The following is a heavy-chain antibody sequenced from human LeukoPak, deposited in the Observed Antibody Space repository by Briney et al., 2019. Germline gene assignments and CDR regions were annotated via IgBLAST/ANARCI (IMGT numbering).Heavy chain of an antibody. D-gene: IGHD3-22*01. CDR1: GLTFSKYW. CDR3: ARDYYDTTGYYYFDY. CDR2: INEGGTGK. V-gene: IGHV3-7*04. Sequence: GGSLRLSCAASGLTFSKYWMSWVRQAPGKGLEWVAIINEGGTGKYYVDSVKGRFTISRDNAENALYLQMNNLRAEDTAVYYCARDYYDTTGYYYFDYWGQGTLVTVSS. J-gene: IGHJ4*02.